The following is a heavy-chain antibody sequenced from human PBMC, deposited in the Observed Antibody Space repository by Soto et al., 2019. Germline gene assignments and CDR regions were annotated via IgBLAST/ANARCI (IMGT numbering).Heavy chain of an antibody. V-gene: IGHV4-34*01. J-gene: IGHJ5*02. CDR3: ARAMVAAPGESDWFDP. D-gene: IGHD2-15*01. CDR1: GGSFSGYY. Sequence: SETLSLTCAVYGGSFSGYYWSWIRQPPGKGLEWIGEINHSGSTNYNPSLKSRVTISVDTSKNQFSLKLSSVTAADTAVYYCARAMVAAPGESDWFDPWGQGTLVTVSS. CDR2: INHSGST.